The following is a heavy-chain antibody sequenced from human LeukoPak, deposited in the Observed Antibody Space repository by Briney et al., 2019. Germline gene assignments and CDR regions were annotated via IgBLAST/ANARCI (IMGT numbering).Heavy chain of an antibody. J-gene: IGHJ6*03. Sequence: TSETLSLTCAVYGGSFSGDYWSWIRQPPGKGLEWIGQINHSGSTNYNPSLKSRVTISVDTSKNQFSLKLSSVTAADTAVYYCARLPSSSWTYYYYYYMDVWGKGTTVTISS. CDR1: GGSFSGDY. CDR2: INHSGST. V-gene: IGHV4-34*01. D-gene: IGHD6-13*01. CDR3: ARLPSSSWTYYYYYYMDV.